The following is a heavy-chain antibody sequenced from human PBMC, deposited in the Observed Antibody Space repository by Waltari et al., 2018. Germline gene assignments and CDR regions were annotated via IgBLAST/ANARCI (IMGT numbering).Heavy chain of an antibody. Sequence: EVQLVESGGGLVKPGGSLRLSCAASGFTFSSYSMHWVRRAPGKGLEWVSSISSSSSYIYYADSVKGRFTISRDNAKNSLYLQMNSLRAEDTAVYYCARVEASRKYHFDYWGQGTLVTVSS. CDR1: GFTFSSYS. D-gene: IGHD3-3*01. J-gene: IGHJ4*02. V-gene: IGHV3-21*01. CDR2: ISSSSSYI. CDR3: ARVEASRKYHFDY.